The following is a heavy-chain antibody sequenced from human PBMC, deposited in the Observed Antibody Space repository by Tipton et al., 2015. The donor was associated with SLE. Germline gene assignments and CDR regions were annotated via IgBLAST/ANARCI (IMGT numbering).Heavy chain of an antibody. D-gene: IGHD5-12*01. V-gene: IGHV4-4*07. CDR3: AARYSGYLQY. CDR1: GGSISFDY. Sequence: TLSLTCTVSGGSISFDYWSWIRQSAGRGLEWIGRIYSSGDRDYNPSLKSRLTLSVDTSKNQFSLNLSSVTAADTAVYYCAARYSGYLQYWGQGTLVTVSS. J-gene: IGHJ1*01. CDR2: IYSSGDR.